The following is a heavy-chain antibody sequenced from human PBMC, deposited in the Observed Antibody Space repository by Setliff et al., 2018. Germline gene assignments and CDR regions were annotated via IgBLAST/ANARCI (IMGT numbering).Heavy chain of an antibody. CDR3: AREHVSGHSEY. V-gene: IGHV5-51*01. Sequence: GESLKISCKVSGNGFTDLWIAWVRQTPGKGLEWMGIIHPADYDTRYSPSFQGQVTFSSDKSINTAYLQWSSLKASDTAIYYCAREHVSGHSEYWGQGTLVTVSS. D-gene: IGHD1-26*01. J-gene: IGHJ4*02. CDR2: IHPADYDT. CDR1: GNGFTDLW.